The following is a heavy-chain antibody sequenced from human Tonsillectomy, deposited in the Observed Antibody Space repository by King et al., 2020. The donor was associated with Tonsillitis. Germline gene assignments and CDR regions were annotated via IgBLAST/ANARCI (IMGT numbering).Heavy chain of an antibody. J-gene: IGHJ3*02. Sequence: VQLVESGGGLVKPGGSLRLSCAASGFTFSSYSMNWVCQAPGKGLVWVASISSSSRYIYYADSVKGGVTISTDNAKNSLYLQMNSLRAEDTAVYYCARLRREYSSSSAAFDIWGQGTMVTVSS. CDR1: GFTFSSYS. D-gene: IGHD6-6*01. CDR3: ARLRREYSSSSAAFDI. CDR2: ISSSSRYI. V-gene: IGHV3-21*01.